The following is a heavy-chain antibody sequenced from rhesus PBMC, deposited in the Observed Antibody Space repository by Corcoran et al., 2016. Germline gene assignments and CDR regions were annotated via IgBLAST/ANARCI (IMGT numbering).Heavy chain of an antibody. D-gene: IGHD3-22*01. CDR3: ATELLDYNSLDV. J-gene: IGHJ5-2*02. V-gene: IGHV1-111*02. CDR2: VDPEDGDA. Sequence: EVQLVQSGAEVKKPGASVKISCKASGYTFTDYYLHWVRQAPGKGLEWMGRVDPEDGDAIPAQEFQDRVTITADTSTDTAYMELSSLRSEDTAVYYCATELLDYNSLDVWGRGVLVTVSS. CDR1: GYTFTDYY.